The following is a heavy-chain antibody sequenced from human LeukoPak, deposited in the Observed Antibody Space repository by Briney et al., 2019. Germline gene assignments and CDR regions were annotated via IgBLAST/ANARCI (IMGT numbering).Heavy chain of an antibody. CDR1: GFTFSSYG. Sequence: GGSLRLSCAASGFTFSSYGMHWVRQAPGKGLECVAFIRYDGSNKYYADSVKGRFTISRDNSKNTLYLQMNSLRAEDTAVYYCAKVSGLIVPVTFLDYWGQGTLVTVSS. V-gene: IGHV3-30*02. CDR3: AKVSGLIVPVTFLDY. CDR2: IRYDGSNK. J-gene: IGHJ4*02. D-gene: IGHD3-10*01.